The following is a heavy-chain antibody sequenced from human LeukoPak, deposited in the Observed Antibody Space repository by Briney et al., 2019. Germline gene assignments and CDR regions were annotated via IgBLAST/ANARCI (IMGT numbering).Heavy chain of an antibody. CDR2: IYYSGSS. D-gene: IGHD3-10*01. CDR1: GASITGSGSY. J-gene: IGHJ5*02. Sequence: SETLSLTCTVSGASITGSGSYWGWIRQPPGEGLEWIANIYYSGSSYYNPSLNSRATISMDTSKNQFSLKLNSVTAADTAVYYCVRGPYGSGISNWFDPWGQGTLVIVSS. CDR3: VRGPYGSGISNWFDP. V-gene: IGHV4-39*07.